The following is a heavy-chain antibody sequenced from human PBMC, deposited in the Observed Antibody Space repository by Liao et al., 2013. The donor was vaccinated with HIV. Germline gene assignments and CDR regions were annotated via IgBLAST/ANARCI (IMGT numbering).Heavy chain of an antibody. J-gene: IGHJ5*02. V-gene: IGHV4-34*01. CDR2: INHSGST. CDR3: ARAVYGSGSS. CDR1: GGSFSGYY. Sequence: QVQLQQWGAGLLKPSETLSLTCAVYGGSFSGYYWSWIRQPPGKGLEWIGEINHSGSTNYNPSLKSRVTISVDTSKNQFSLKLSSVTAADTAVYYCARAVYGSGSSWGQGTLVTVSS. D-gene: IGHD3-10*01.